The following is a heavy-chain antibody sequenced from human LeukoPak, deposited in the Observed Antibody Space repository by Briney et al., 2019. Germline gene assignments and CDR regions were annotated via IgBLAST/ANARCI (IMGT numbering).Heavy chain of an antibody. V-gene: IGHV3-74*01. CDR3: ARVPYYYDSSGYLPLDY. D-gene: IGHD3-22*01. CDR1: GFTFSSYW. CDR2: INSDGSST. Sequence: GGSLRLSCAASGFTFSSYWMHWVRQAPGKGLVWVSRINSDGSSTIYADSVKGRFTISRDNAKNTLYLQMNSLRAEDTAVYYCARVPYYYDSSGYLPLDYWGQGTLVTVSS. J-gene: IGHJ4*02.